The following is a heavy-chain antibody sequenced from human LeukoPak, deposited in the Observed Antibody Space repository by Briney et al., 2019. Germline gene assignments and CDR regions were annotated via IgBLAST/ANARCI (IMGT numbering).Heavy chain of an antibody. D-gene: IGHD3-10*01. CDR1: GGSISSGDYY. J-gene: IGHJ4*02. V-gene: IGHV4-30-4*01. CDR2: IYYSGSA. Sequence: SETLSLSCTVSGGSISSGDYYSSWTRQPPGKGLEWIAYIYYSGSAYYNPSLKSQVTISVDTSKNQFSLKLSSVTAADTAVYYCARDRGMTTIDYWGQGTLVTVSS. CDR3: ARDRGMTTIDY.